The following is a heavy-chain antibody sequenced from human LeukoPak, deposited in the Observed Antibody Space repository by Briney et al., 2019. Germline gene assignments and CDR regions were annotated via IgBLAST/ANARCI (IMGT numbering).Heavy chain of an antibody. J-gene: IGHJ3*02. V-gene: IGHV3-15*01. CDR2: IKSKTDGGTT. D-gene: IGHD3-9*01. CDR1: GFTFSNAW. Sequence: GGSLRLSCAASGFTFSNAWMSWVRQAPGKGLEWVGRIKSKTDGGTTDYAAPVKGRFTISRDDSKNTLYLQMNSLKTEDTAVYCCTGEVPPYYDILTGYYNWAFDIWGQGTMVTVSS. CDR3: TGEVPPYYDILTGYYNWAFDI.